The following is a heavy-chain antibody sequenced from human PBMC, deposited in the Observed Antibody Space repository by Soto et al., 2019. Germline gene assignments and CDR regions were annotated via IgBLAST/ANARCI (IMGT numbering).Heavy chain of an antibody. CDR3: ARDSMVRGVIITDP. D-gene: IGHD3-10*01. J-gene: IGHJ5*02. CDR1: GGSITCGGYY. V-gene: IGHV4-61*08. Sequence: PSETLSLTCTVSGGSITCGGYYWSWIRQPPGKGLEWIGYIYYSGSTNYNPSLKSRVTISVDTSKNQFSLKLSSVTAADTAVYYCARDSMVRGVIITDPWGQGTLVTVSS. CDR2: IYYSGST.